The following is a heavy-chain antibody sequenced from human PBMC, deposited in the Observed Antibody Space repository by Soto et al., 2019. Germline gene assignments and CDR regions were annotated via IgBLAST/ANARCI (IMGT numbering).Heavy chain of an antibody. Sequence: GGSLRLSCAASGFTFSSYAMHWVHQAPGKGLEWVAVISYDGSNKYYADSVKGRFTISRDNSKNTLYLQMNSLRAEDTAVYYCARLWFGELSKDDYWGQGTLVTVSS. CDR2: ISYDGSNK. J-gene: IGHJ4*02. CDR3: ARLWFGELSKDDY. V-gene: IGHV3-30-3*01. D-gene: IGHD3-10*01. CDR1: GFTFSSYA.